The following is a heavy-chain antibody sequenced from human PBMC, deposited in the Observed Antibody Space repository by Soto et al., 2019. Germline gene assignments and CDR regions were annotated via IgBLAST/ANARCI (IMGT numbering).Heavy chain of an antibody. V-gene: IGHV1-3*01. CDR2: INAGNGNT. J-gene: IGHJ5*02. D-gene: IGHD2-15*01. CDR3: AREAPYCSGGSCYSNWFDP. CDR1: GYTFTSYA. Sequence: GASVKVSCKASGYTFTSYAMHWVRQAPGQRLEWMGWINAGNGNTKYSQKFQGRVTITRDTSASTAYMELSSLRSEDTAVYYCAREAPYCSGGSCYSNWFDPWGQGTLVTVSS.